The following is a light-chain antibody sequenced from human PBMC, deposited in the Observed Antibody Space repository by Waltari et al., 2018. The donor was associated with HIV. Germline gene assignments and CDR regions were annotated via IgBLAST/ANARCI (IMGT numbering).Light chain of an antibody. V-gene: IGKV4-1*01. CDR2: WAS. J-gene: IGKJ4*01. CDR1: QTVLYTSNNKNY. CDR3: QQYYGNPLT. Sequence: DIVMTQSPDSLAVSLVERPTTHCKSSQTVLYTSNNKNYLAWYQQKPGQPPKLLIYWASTRESGVPDRFSGSGSGTDFTLTISNMQAADVAVYYCQQYYGNPLTFGGGTKVEIK.